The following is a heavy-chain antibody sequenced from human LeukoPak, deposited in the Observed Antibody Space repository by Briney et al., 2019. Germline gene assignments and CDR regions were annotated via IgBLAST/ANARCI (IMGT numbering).Heavy chain of an antibody. V-gene: IGHV3-49*03. CDR3: TRNTVTVHFDY. CDR2: IRSKAFGGTP. Sequence: GGSLRLSCSASGFTFDDYAVSWFRQAPGKGLEWVGFIRSKAFGGTPEYAASVRGRFTISRDNSKSIAYLQMNSLKTEDTAVYYCTRNTVTVHFDYWSQGTLVTVSS. J-gene: IGHJ4*02. D-gene: IGHD4-17*01. CDR1: GFTFDDYA.